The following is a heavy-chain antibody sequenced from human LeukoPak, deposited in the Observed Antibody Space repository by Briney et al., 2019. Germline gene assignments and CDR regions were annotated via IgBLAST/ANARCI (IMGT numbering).Heavy chain of an antibody. Sequence: GGSLRLSCAASGFTFSSYAMSWVRQAPGKGLEWVSAISGSGGSTYYADSVKGRFTISRDNSKNTLYLQMNSLRAEDTAVYYCARLGGGWYNYFDYWGQGTLVTVSS. V-gene: IGHV3-23*01. CDR1: GFTFSSYA. J-gene: IGHJ4*02. CDR3: ARLGGGWYNYFDY. D-gene: IGHD6-19*01. CDR2: ISGSGGST.